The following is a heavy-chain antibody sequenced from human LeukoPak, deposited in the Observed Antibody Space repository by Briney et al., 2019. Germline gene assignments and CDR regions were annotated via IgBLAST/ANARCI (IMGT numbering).Heavy chain of an antibody. CDR1: GGSISSGGYY. J-gene: IGHJ5*02. CDR3: ARASGYSYGRTNNWFDP. V-gene: IGHV4-31*03. CDR2: IYYSGST. D-gene: IGHD5-18*01. Sequence: SETLSLTCTASGGSISSGGYYWSWIRQHPGKGLEWIGYIYYSGSTYYNPSLKSRVTISVDTSKNQFSLKLSSVTAADTAVYYCARASGYSYGRTNNWFDPWGQGTLVTVSS.